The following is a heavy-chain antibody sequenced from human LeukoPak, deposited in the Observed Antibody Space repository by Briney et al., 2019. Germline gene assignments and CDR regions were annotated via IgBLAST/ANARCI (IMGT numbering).Heavy chain of an antibody. J-gene: IGHJ3*02. CDR1: GGSISSGGYY. V-gene: IGHV4-31*03. CDR2: IYYSWST. CDR3: ARISAMIVNAFDI. D-gene: IGHD3-22*01. Sequence: SETLSLTCTVSGGSISSGGYYWSWIRQHPGKGLEWIGYIYYSWSTYYNPSLKSRVTISVDTSKNQFSLKLSSVTAADTAVYYCARISAMIVNAFDIWGQGTMVTVSS.